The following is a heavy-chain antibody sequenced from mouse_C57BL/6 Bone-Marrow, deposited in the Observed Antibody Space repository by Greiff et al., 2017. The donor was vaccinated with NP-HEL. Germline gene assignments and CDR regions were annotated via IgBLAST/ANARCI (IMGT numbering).Heavy chain of an antibody. CDR3: TSGGTG. V-gene: IGHV1-15*01. J-gene: IGHJ2*01. D-gene: IGHD2-14*01. CDR2: IDPETGGT. Sequence: VQLQESGAELVRPGASVTLSCKASGYTFTDYEMHWVKQTPVHGLEWIGAIDPETGGTAYNQKFKGKAILTADKSSSTAYMELRSLTSEDSAVYYCTSGGTGGGQGTTLTVSS. CDR1: GYTFTDYE.